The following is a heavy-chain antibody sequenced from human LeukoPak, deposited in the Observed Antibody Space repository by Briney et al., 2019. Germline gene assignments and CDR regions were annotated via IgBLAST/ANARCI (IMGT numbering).Heavy chain of an antibody. CDR2: INHSGST. CDR1: GGSFSGYY. CDR3: ARGPSYYGSGSYSKFDY. V-gene: IGHV4-34*01. D-gene: IGHD3-10*01. J-gene: IGHJ4*02. Sequence: SETPSLTCAVYGGSFSGYYWSWIRQPPGKGLEWIGEINHSGSTNYNPSLKSRVTISVDTSKNQFSLKLSSVTAADTAVYYCARGPSYYGSGSYSKFDYWGQGTLVTVSS.